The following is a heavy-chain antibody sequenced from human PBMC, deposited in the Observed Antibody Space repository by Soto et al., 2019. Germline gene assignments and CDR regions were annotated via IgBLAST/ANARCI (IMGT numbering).Heavy chain of an antibody. CDR1: GYTFTSYD. D-gene: IGHD5-12*01. CDR3: ARETDPQWLQLGSSYFDY. CDR2: INPSGGST. V-gene: IGHV1-46*01. J-gene: IGHJ4*02. Sequence: ASVKVSCKASGYTFTSYDMHWVRQAPGQRLEWMGMINPSGGSTSYAQKFQGRVTMTRDTSTSTVYMELSSLRSEDTAVYYCARETDPQWLQLGSSYFDYWGQGTLVTVSS.